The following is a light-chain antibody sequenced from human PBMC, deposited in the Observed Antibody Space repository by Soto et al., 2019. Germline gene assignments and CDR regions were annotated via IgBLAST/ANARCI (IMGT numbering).Light chain of an antibody. CDR2: DNN. CDR1: SSNIRNNY. CDR3: GTWDSSLAAVV. J-gene: IGLJ2*01. Sequence: QSVLTQPPSVSAAPGQKVSISCSGSSSNIRNNYVSWYQYLPGTAPRLLLYDNNKQPSGIPHRFSGAKSGTSATLGIPALQTGDEADYYCGTWDSSLAAVVFGGGTKLTVL. V-gene: IGLV1-51*01.